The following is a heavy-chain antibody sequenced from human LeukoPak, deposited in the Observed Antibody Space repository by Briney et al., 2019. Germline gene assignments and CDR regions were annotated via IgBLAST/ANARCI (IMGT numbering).Heavy chain of an antibody. Sequence: PGGSLRLSCAASGFTFNYYAMSWVRQAPGKGLEWVSGISDNEGRAYYTDSVKGRFTISRDNTKNTVYLQMHNLRADDTAVYFCARHDSFIPYWGQGTRVTVSS. J-gene: IGHJ4*02. CDR2: ISDNEGRA. CDR1: GFTFNYYA. V-gene: IGHV3-23*01. CDR3: ARHDSFIPY. D-gene: IGHD5-18*01.